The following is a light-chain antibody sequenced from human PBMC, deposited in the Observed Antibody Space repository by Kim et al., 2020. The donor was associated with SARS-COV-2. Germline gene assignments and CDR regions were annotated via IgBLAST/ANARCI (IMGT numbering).Light chain of an antibody. CDR3: QTWGTGIRV. CDR2: LNSDGSH. CDR1: SGHSSYD. Sequence: ASVKPTCTLSSGHSSYDIAWHQQQPEKGPRYLMKLNSDGSHSKGDGIPDRFSGSSSGAERYLTIASLQSEDEADYYCQTWGTGIRVFGGGTQLTVL. V-gene: IGLV4-69*01. J-gene: IGLJ3*02.